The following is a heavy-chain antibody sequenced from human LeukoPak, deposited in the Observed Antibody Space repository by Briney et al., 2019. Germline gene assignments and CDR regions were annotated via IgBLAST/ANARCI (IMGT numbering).Heavy chain of an antibody. D-gene: IGHD3-16*01. CDR2: ISSHGSNK. Sequence: GGSLRLSCAASGFPFSTYAMHWVRQAPGKGLEWVALISSHGSNKDYADSVKGRFTISRDTSNNTLYLHMNNLSTEDTALYYCARASPGGKLGGWGQGTLVTVSS. J-gene: IGHJ4*02. CDR1: GFPFSTYA. V-gene: IGHV3-30*19. CDR3: ARASPGGKLGG.